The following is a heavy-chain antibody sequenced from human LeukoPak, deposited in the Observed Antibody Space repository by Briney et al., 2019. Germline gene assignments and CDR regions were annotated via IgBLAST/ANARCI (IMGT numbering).Heavy chain of an antibody. V-gene: IGHV3-23*01. CDR1: GFTFSSYG. D-gene: IGHD6-13*01. CDR3: AKEGSTERSWSQTFYYYYYGMDV. J-gene: IGHJ6*02. Sequence: PGRSLRLSCAASGFTFSSYGMHWVRQAPGKGLEWVSAISGSGGSTYYADSVKGRFTISRDNSKNTLYLQMNSLRAEDTAVYYCAKEGSTERSWSQTFYYYYYGMDVWGQGTTVTVSS. CDR2: ISGSGGST.